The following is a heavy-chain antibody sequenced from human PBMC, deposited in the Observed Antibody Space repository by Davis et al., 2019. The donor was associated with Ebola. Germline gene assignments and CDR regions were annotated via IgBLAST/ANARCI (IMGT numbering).Heavy chain of an antibody. J-gene: IGHJ6*03. V-gene: IGHV3-74*01. Sequence: GESLKISCEASGFTFSTYWMYWVRQASGRGLVCVSRINSDGSSTTYADSVRGRFTISRDNAKSTLFLQMNSLGAEDTAVYYCARQLRFLAWSGYMDVWGKETTVTVSS. CDR1: GFTFSTYW. CDR2: INSDGSST. D-gene: IGHD3-3*01. CDR3: ARQLRFLAWSGYMDV.